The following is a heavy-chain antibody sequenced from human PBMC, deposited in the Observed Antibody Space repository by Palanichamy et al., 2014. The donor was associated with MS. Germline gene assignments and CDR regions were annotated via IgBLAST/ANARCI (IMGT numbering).Heavy chain of an antibody. V-gene: IGHV3-7*01. CDR3: ARECYYDSSGYYVRNWFDP. CDR2: IKQDGSEK. CDR1: GFTFSSYW. J-gene: IGHJ5*02. Sequence: EVQLVESGGGLVQPGGSLRLSCAASGFTFSSYWMSWVRQAPGKGLEWVANIKQDGSEKYYVDSVKGRFTISRDNAKNSLYLQMNSLRAEDTAVYHCARECYYDSSGYYVRNWFDPWGQGTLVTVSS. D-gene: IGHD3-22*01.